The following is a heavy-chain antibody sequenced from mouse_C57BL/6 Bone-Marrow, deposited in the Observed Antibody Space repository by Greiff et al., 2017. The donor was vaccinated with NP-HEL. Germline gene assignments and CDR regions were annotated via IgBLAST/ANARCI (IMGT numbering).Heavy chain of an antibody. D-gene: IGHD1-1*01. CDR2: IDPNSGGT. Sequence: VQLQQSGAELVKPGASVKLSCKASGYTFTSYWMHWVKQRPGRGLEWIGRIDPNSGGTKYNEKFKSKATLTVDKPSSTAYMQLSSLTSEEAAVYWGARSDYDGSSNGDFEGWGTGTTVTVAS. CDR3: ARSDYDGSSNGDFEG. J-gene: IGHJ1*03. CDR1: GYTFTSYW. V-gene: IGHV1-72*01.